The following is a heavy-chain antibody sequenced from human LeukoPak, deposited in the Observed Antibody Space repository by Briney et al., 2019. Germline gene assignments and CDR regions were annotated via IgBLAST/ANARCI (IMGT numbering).Heavy chain of an antibody. Sequence: SESLSLTCAVFGGSISSCGYCWGWIRQPPGKGLEWIGYIYHSGSTYYNPSLKSRVTISVDRSKNQFSLKLSSVTAADTAVYYCARAGQYYYDSSGYYLLDAFDIWGQGTMVTVSS. V-gene: IGHV4-30-2*01. J-gene: IGHJ3*02. D-gene: IGHD3-22*01. CDR2: IYHSGST. CDR1: GGSISSCGYC. CDR3: ARAGQYYYDSSGYYLLDAFDI.